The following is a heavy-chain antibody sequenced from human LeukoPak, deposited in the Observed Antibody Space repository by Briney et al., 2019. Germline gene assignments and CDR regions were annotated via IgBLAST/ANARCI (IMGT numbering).Heavy chain of an antibody. Sequence: SETLSLTCAVYGGSFSGYYWSWIRQPPGKGLEWTGEINHSGSTNYNPSLKSRVTISVDTSKNQFSLKLSSVTAADTAVYYCARAGSGNYGFDPWGQGTLVTVSS. J-gene: IGHJ5*02. CDR2: INHSGST. CDR3: ARAGSGNYGFDP. V-gene: IGHV4-34*01. D-gene: IGHD1-7*01. CDR1: GGSFSGYY.